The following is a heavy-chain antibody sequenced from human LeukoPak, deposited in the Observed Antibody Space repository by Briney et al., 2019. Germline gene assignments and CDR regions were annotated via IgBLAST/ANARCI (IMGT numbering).Heavy chain of an antibody. J-gene: IGHJ4*02. CDR1: GYTFTSYY. V-gene: IGHV1-46*03. D-gene: IGHD5-18*01. CDR2: INPSGGST. CDR3: ARDGYSYGYAHFFDY. Sequence: VASVKVSCKASGYTFTSYYMHWVRQAPGQGLEWMGIINPSGGSTSYAQKFQGRVTMTRDTSTSTVYMELSSLRSEDTAVYYCARDGYSYGYAHFFDYWGQGTLVTVSS.